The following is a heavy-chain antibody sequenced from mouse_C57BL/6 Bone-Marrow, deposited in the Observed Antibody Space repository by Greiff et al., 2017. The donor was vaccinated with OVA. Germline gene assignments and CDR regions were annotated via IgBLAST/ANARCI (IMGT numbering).Heavy chain of an antibody. D-gene: IGHD1-1*01. V-gene: IGHV1-62-2*01. CDR1: GYTFTEYT. CDR3: AKHEDQDTTVEWYFDV. Sequence: QVQLQQSGAELVKPGASVKLSCKASGYTFTEYTIHWVKQRPGQGLEWIGWFYPGSGSIKYNEKFKDKATLTADKSSSTVYMELSRLTSEDSAVYFGAKHEDQDTTVEWYFDVWGTGTTVTVSS. CDR2: FYPGSGSI. J-gene: IGHJ1*03.